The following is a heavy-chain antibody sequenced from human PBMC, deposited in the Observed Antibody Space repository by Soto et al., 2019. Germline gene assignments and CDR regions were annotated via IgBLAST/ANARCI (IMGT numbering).Heavy chain of an antibody. V-gene: IGHV4-34*01. D-gene: IGHD6-6*01. CDR2: INHSGST. J-gene: IGHJ4*02. Sequence: LSLTCAVYGGSFSGYYWSWIRQPPGKGLEWIGEINHSGSTNYSPSLKSRVTISVDTSKNQFSLKLSSVTAADTAVYYCARGRGYSSSSGVRSFDYWGQGXLVTVSS. CDR3: ARGRGYSSSSGVRSFDY. CDR1: GGSFSGYY.